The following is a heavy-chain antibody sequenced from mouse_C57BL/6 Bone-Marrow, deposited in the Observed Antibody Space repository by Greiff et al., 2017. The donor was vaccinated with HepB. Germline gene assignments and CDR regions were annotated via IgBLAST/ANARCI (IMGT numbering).Heavy chain of an antibody. CDR3: ARASNYGSMDY. CDR1: GYTFTSYW. D-gene: IGHD2-5*01. V-gene: IGHV1-64*01. CDR2: IHPNSGST. J-gene: IGHJ4*01. Sequence: QVQLKQPGAELVKPGASVKLSCKASGYTFTSYWMHWVKQRPGQGLEWIGMIHPNSGSTNYNEKFKSKATLTVDKSSSTAYMQLSSLTSEDSAVYYCARASNYGSMDYWGQGTSVTVSS.